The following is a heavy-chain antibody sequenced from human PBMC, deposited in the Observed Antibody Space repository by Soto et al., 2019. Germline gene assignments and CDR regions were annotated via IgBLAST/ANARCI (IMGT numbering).Heavy chain of an antibody. Sequence: QVQLQESGPGLVKPSETLSLTCTVSGGSISSYYWSWIRQPPGKGLEWIGYIYYSGSTNYNPSLKSRVTISVDTSKNQFSLKLSSVTVADTAVYYCARDLWCSGGSCSRSYWYFDLWGRGTLVTVSS. V-gene: IGHV4-59*01. D-gene: IGHD2-15*01. CDR3: ARDLWCSGGSCSRSYWYFDL. CDR1: GGSISSYY. CDR2: IYYSGST. J-gene: IGHJ2*01.